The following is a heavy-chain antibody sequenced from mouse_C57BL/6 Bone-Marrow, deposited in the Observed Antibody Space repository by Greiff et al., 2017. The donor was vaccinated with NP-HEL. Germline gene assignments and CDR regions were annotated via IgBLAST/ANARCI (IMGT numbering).Heavy chain of an antibody. D-gene: IGHD2-2*01. CDR1: GFTFTDYY. CDR3: ARYMWLRRDWYFDV. V-gene: IGHV7-3*01. CDR2: IRNKANGYTT. J-gene: IGHJ1*03. Sequence: EVKLVESGGGLVQPGGSLSLSCAASGFTFTDYYMSWVRQPPGKALEWLGFIRNKANGYTTEYSASVKGRFTISRDNSHSILYLQMNALRAEDSATYYCARYMWLRRDWYFDVWGTGTTVTVSS.